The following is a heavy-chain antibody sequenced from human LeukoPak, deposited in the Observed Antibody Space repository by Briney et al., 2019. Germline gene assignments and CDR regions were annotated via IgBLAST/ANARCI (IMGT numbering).Heavy chain of an antibody. CDR2: INHSGST. V-gene: IGHV4-34*01. CDR1: GGSFSGYY. Sequence: SETLSRTCAVYGGSFSGYYWSWIRQPPGKGLGWIGEINHSGSTNYNPSLKSRVTISVDTSKNQFSLKLSSVTAADTVVYYCARGPYVLRYFDWRTIWFDPWGQGTLVTVSS. J-gene: IGHJ5*02. D-gene: IGHD3-9*01. CDR3: ARGPYVLRYFDWRTIWFDP.